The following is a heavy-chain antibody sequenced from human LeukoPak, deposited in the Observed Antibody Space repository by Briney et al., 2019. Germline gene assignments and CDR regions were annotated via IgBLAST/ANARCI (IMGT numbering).Heavy chain of an antibody. D-gene: IGHD3-22*01. CDR1: GGSFSGYY. J-gene: IGHJ3*02. V-gene: IGHV4-34*01. CDR2: INHSGST. Sequence: SETLSLTCAVYGGSFSGYYWSWIRQPPGKGLEWIGEINHSGSTNYNPSLKSRVTISVDTSKNQFSLKLSSVTAADTAVYYCARHMGGGLQYYYDSSGYYYVHSAFDIWGQGTMVTVSS. CDR3: ARHMGGGLQYYYDSSGYYYVHSAFDI.